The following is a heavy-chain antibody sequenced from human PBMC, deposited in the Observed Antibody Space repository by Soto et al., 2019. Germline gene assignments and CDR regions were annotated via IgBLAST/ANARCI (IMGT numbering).Heavy chain of an antibody. J-gene: IGHJ6*03. CDR3: ARDVVDKDSIWYYYMDV. V-gene: IGHV1-8*01. Sequence: QVQLVQSGAEVKKPGASVKFSCKASGYTFTSYDINWVRQATGQGLEWMGWMNPNSGNTGYAQKFQGRVTMTRNTSISTAYMELRSRRSEDTAGYYCARDVVDKDSIWYYYMDVWGKGTTVTVSS. CDR1: GYTFTSYD. CDR2: MNPNSGNT. D-gene: IGHD2-21*01.